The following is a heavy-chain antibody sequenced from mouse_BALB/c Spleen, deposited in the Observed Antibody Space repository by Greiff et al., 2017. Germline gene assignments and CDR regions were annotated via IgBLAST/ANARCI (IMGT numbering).Heavy chain of an antibody. V-gene: IGHV6-6*02. CDR3: TRGARATAMDY. J-gene: IGHJ4*01. CDR2: IRLKSNNYAT. D-gene: IGHD3-1*01. CDR1: GFTFSNYW. Sequence: EVKLVESGGGLVQPGGSMKLSCVASGFTFSNYWMNWVRQSPEKGLEWVAEIRLKSNNYATHYAESVKGRFTISRDDSKSSVYLQMNNLRAEDTGIYYCTRGARATAMDYGGQGTSVTVSS.